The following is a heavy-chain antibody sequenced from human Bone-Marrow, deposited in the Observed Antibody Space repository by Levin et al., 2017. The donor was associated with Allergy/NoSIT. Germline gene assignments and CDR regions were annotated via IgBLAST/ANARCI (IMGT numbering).Heavy chain of an antibody. J-gene: IGHJ5*02. V-gene: IGHV3-21*01. Sequence: GGSLRLSCAASGFTFSTYTMNWVRQAPGKGLDWVSSITSSSSYIYSADSVKGRFTISRDNTKNSLYLQMNSLRVEDTSVYYCASSLEYSVLPWGQGTLVTVSS. D-gene: IGHD5/OR15-5a*01. CDR3: ASSLEYSVLP. CDR1: GFTFSTYT. CDR2: ITSSSSYI.